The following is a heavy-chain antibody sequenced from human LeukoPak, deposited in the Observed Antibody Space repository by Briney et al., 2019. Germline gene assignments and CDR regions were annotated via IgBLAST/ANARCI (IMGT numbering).Heavy chain of an antibody. CDR3: ARVGARGSGSPKDYGMDV. D-gene: IGHD3-10*01. CDR1: GFTFNSYW. V-gene: IGHV3-7*01. CDR2: IKQHGSEK. J-gene: IGHJ6*02. Sequence: GGSLRLSCAASGFTFNSYWMSWVRQAPGKGLEWVASIKQHGSEKYYVDSVKGRLTISRDNAKNSLYLQMNSLRAEDTAVYYCARVGARGSGSPKDYGMDVWGQGTTVTVSS.